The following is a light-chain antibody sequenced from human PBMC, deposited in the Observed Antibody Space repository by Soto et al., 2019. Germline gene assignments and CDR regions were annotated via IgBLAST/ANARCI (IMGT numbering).Light chain of an antibody. CDR2: DVS. J-gene: IGKJ5*01. CDR1: QSVGTY. CDR3: QHRSIWPVS. Sequence: EIVMTQSPATLSVSPGERATLSCRASQSVGTYLAWYQQKPGQSPRLLMFDVSNRATGIPARFSGSGSGTDFTLTISSLEPEDFGVYYCQHRSIWPVSFGQGTRLEIK. V-gene: IGKV3-11*01.